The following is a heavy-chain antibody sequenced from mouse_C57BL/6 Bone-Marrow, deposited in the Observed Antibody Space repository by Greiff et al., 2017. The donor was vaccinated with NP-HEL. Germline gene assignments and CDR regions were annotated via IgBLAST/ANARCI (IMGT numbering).Heavy chain of an antibody. CDR3: SRLSYDGYYGFDY. CDR2: IDPSDSYT. CDR1: GYTFTSYW. Sequence: QVQLQQPGAELVMPGASVKLSCKASGYTFTSYWMHWVKQRPGQGLEWIGEIDPSDSYTNYNQKFKGKSTLTVDKSSSTAYMQLSSLTSEDSAVYYCSRLSYDGYYGFDYWGQGTTLTVSS. V-gene: IGHV1-69*01. J-gene: IGHJ2*01. D-gene: IGHD2-3*01.